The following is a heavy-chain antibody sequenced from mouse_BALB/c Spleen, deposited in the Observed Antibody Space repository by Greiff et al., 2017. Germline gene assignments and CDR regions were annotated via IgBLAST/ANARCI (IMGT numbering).Heavy chain of an antibody. J-gene: IGHJ4*01. V-gene: IGHV2-6-7*01. CDR2: IWGDGST. CDR1: GFSLTGYG. CDR3: ARENYRGAMDY. Sequence: QVQLKESGPGLVAPSQSLSITCTVSGFSLTGYGVNWVRQPPGKGLEWLGMIWGDGSTDYNSALKSRLSISKDNSKSQVVLKMSSLQTDDTARYYCARENYRGAMDYWGQGTSGTVSS. D-gene: IGHD2-12*01.